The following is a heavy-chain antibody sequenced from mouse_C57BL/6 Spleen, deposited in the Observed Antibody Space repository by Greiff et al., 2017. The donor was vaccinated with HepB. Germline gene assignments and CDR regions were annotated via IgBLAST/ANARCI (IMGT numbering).Heavy chain of an antibody. CDR3: ARKGYDYGWFAY. V-gene: IGHV1-55*01. D-gene: IGHD2-4*01. J-gene: IGHJ3*01. CDR2: IYPGSGST. Sequence: QVQLQQPGAELVKPGASVKMSCKASGYTFTSYWITWVKQRPGQGLEWIGDIYPGSGSTNYNEKFKSKATLTVDTSSSTAYMQLSSRTSEDSAVYYCARKGYDYGWFAYWGQGTLVTVSA. CDR1: GYTFTSYW.